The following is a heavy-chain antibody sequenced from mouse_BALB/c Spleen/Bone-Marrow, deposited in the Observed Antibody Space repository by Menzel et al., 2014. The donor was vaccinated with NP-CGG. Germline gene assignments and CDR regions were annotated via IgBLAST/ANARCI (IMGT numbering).Heavy chain of an antibody. CDR3: ARDYYGSSDY. D-gene: IGHD1-1*01. CDR2: INSNGGST. V-gene: IGHV5-6-3*01. CDR1: GFTFSSYG. J-gene: IGHJ2*01. Sequence: EVQLVESGGGLVQPGGSLKLSCAASGFTFSSYGMTWVRRTPDKRLELVATINSNGGSTYYPDSVKGRFTISRDNAKSTPYLQMSSLKSEDTAMYYCARDYYGSSDYWGQGTTLTVSS.